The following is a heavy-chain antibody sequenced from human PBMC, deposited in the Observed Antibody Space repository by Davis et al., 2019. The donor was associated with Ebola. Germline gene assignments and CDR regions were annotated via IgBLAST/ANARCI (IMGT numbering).Heavy chain of an antibody. CDR1: GGSISSYY. V-gene: IGHV4-59*01. Sequence: SETLSLTCTVSGGSISSYYWSWIRQPPGKGLEWIGYIYYSGSTNYNPSLKSRVTISVDTSKNQFSLKLSSVTAADTAVYYCARGPYYYDSSGYYTNFDYWGQGTLVTVSS. CDR3: ARGPYYYDSSGYYTNFDY. D-gene: IGHD3-22*01. J-gene: IGHJ4*02. CDR2: IYYSGST.